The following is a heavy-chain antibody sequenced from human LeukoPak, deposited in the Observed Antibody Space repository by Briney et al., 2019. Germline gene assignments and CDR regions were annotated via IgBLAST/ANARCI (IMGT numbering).Heavy chain of an antibody. CDR3: ARWKLRLKGYYYYGMDV. J-gene: IGHJ6*02. D-gene: IGHD1-7*01. CDR1: GGSIRSSYYY. Sequence: SETLSLTCTVSGGSIRSSYYYWSWIRQPPGKGLEWIGEINHSGSTNYNPSLKSRVTISVDTSKNQFSLKLSSVTAADTAVYYCARWKLRLKGYYYYGMDVWGQGTTVTVSS. CDR2: INHSGST. V-gene: IGHV4-39*07.